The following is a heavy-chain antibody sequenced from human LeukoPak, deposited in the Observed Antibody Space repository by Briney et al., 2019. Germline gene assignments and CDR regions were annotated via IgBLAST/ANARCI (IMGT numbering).Heavy chain of an antibody. Sequence: GGSLRLSCAASGFTFSRYPMSWVRQALGKGLEWVSAISTSGESTYYADSVKGRFTISRDNSKNTQYLQMNRLRAEDTAVYYCAKRYFGNYYFDSWGQGTLVSVSS. V-gene: IGHV3-23*01. J-gene: IGHJ4*02. CDR3: AKRYFGNYYFDS. D-gene: IGHD3-10*01. CDR2: ISTSGEST. CDR1: GFTFSRYP.